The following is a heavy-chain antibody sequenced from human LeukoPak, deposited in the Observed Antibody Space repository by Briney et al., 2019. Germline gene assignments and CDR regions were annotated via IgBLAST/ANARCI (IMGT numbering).Heavy chain of an antibody. V-gene: IGHV3-23*01. J-gene: IGHJ4*02. Sequence: GGSLRLSCAASGFTFRSYAMSWVRQAPGKGLEWVSAISGSGGSTYYADSVKGRFTISRDNSKNTLYLQMNSLRAEDTAVYYCAKDLGGGMITFGGVIVIPGNWGQGTLVTVSS. CDR1: GFTFRSYA. CDR3: AKDLGGGMITFGGVIVIPGN. D-gene: IGHD3-16*02. CDR2: ISGSGGST.